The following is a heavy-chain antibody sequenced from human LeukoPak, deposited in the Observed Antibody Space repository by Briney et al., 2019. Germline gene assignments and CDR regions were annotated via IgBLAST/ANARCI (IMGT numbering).Heavy chain of an antibody. J-gene: IGHJ4*02. V-gene: IGHV4-59*08. D-gene: IGHD6-19*01. CDR3: ARRSSSTGWSFDY. Sequence: SETLSLTCTVSGGSISSYYWTWIRQPPGKGLEWIGQIYSSGSTNYNPPLKSRVTISVDTSKNQFSLKLNSVTAADTALYYCARRSSSTGWSFDYWGQGTLVAVSS. CDR1: GGSISSYY. CDR2: IYSSGST.